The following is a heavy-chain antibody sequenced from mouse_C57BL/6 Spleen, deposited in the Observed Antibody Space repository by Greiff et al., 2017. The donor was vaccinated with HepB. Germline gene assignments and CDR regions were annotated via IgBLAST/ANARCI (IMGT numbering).Heavy chain of an antibody. Sequence: VQLQQSGAELAKPGASVKLSCKASGYTFTSYWMHWVKQRPGQGLEWIGYINPSSGYTKYNQKFKDKATLTADKSSSTAYMQLSSLTYEDYAVYYCARSYYGSSYVDWYFDVWGTGTTVTVSS. J-gene: IGHJ1*03. CDR3: ARSYYGSSYVDWYFDV. CDR2: INPSSGYT. CDR1: GYTFTSYW. D-gene: IGHD1-1*01. V-gene: IGHV1-7*01.